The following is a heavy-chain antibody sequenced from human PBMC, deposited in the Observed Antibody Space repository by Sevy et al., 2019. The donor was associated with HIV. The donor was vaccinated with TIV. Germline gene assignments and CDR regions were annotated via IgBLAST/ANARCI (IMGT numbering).Heavy chain of an antibody. V-gene: IGHV3-48*02. J-gene: IGHJ4*02. CDR3: VRDTQFGFDY. Sequence: GGSLRLSCVASGFRFSDEPMNWVRQAPGKGLEWISNIRSDSSVMSYADTVRGRFTVSRDNARNSLSLQLNSLRDEDTARYYCVRDTQFGFDYWGQGTLVTVSS. CDR1: GFRFSDEP. D-gene: IGHD3-16*01. CDR2: IRSDSSVM.